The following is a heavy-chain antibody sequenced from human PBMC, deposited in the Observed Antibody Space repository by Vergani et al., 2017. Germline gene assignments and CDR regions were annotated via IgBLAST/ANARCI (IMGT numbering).Heavy chain of an antibody. CDR2: VYQSGNT. CDR1: KNSISSRSHY. D-gene: IGHD3-22*01. V-gene: IGHV4-39*07. Sequence: QLQLQESGPGLVRPAETLSLTCTVSKNSISSRSHYWGWIRQSPGRGLEWIGSVYQSGNTFYNPSLKSRVTISVDTSKNQFSLKLSSVTAADTAVYYCARSGRNYYDSSGYYHASARRYYFDYWGQGTLVTVSS. J-gene: IGHJ4*02. CDR3: ARSGRNYYDSSGYYHASARRYYFDY.